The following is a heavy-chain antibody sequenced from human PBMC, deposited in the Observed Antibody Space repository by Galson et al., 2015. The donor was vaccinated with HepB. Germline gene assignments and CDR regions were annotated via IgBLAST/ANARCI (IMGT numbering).Heavy chain of an antibody. CDR2: IDPSDSYP. Sequence: QSGAEVKKPGESLRISCKGSGYSFITYWISWVRQMPGKGLEWMGRIDPSDSYPNYSPSFQGHVTISVDKSINTVYLEWNSLKASDTAIYYYDNSGYFFSWGQGTLVTVSS. V-gene: IGHV5-10-1*01. D-gene: IGHD3-22*01. CDR1: GYSFITYW. CDR3: DNSGYFFS. J-gene: IGHJ4*02.